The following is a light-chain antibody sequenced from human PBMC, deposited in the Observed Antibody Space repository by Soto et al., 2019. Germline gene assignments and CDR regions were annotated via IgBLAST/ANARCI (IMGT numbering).Light chain of an antibody. CDR2: WAS. CDR3: QEYYTGAYT. J-gene: IGKJ2*01. Sequence: DIVMTQSPDSLAVSLGERATINCKSSQSVLYSSNNKNYLAWYQQKPGQPPKLLIYWASTRESGVPDRFSGSGSGTDFALTISSLQAEDVAVYFCQEYYTGAYTFGQGTELEIK. CDR1: QSVLYSSNNKNY. V-gene: IGKV4-1*01.